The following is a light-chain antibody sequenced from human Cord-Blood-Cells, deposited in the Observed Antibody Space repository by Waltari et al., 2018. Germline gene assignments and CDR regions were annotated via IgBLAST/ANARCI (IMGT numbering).Light chain of an antibody. Sequence: DIQMTQSPSSLSASVGDRVTITCRASQSISSYLNGYQQKPGKAPKLLIYAASSLQSAVPSRFSGSRSGTEFTLTSSSLQPEDFATYYCQQSHSTRLHFGGGTKVEI. J-gene: IGKJ4*01. V-gene: IGKV1-39*01. CDR3: QQSHSTRLH. CDR2: AAS. CDR1: QSISSY.